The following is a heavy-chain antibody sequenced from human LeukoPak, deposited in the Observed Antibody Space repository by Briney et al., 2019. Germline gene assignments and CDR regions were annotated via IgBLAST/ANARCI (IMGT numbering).Heavy chain of an antibody. J-gene: IGHJ5*02. CDR1: GGSFTGFY. Sequence: SETLSLTCAVYGGSFTGFYWRWIRQPPGKGLEWIGEINHSGSTKYNPSLKSRVTISVDTSKNQFSLKLSSVTAADTAVYYCARAYMVRGVIITGDWFDPWGQGTLVTVSS. V-gene: IGHV4-34*01. CDR2: INHSGST. CDR3: ARAYMVRGVIITGDWFDP. D-gene: IGHD3-10*01.